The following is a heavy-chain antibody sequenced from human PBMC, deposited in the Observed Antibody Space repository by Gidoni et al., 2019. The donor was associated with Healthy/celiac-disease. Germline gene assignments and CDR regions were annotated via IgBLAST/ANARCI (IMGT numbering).Heavy chain of an antibody. CDR3: AREEYSSSWYAY. CDR1: GFTFSSYS. V-gene: IGHV3-21*01. CDR2: ISSSSSYI. J-gene: IGHJ4*02. D-gene: IGHD6-13*01. Sequence: EVPLVESGGGMVKPGGSLRITCSASGFTFSSYSMNWFRQAPGKGLEWVSSISSSSSYICYADSVKGRFTISRDNAKNSLYLQMNSLRAEDTAVYYCAREEYSSSWYAYWGQGTLVTVSS.